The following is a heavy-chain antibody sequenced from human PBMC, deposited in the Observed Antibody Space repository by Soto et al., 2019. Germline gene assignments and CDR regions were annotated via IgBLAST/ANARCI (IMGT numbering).Heavy chain of an antibody. J-gene: IGHJ5*02. CDR1: GGSFSGYY. D-gene: IGHD3-10*01. Sequence: QVQLQQWGAGLLKPSETLSLTCAGYGGSFSGYYWSWIRQPPGKGLEWIGEINHSGSTNYNPSLKSRVTISVDTSKNQFSLKLSSVTAAATAVYYCARRITMVRGVNWFDPSGQGTLVTVSS. CDR2: INHSGST. V-gene: IGHV4-34*01. CDR3: ARRITMVRGVNWFDP.